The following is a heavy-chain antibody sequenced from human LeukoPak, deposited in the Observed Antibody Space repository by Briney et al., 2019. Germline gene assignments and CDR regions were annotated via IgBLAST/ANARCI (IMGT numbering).Heavy chain of an antibody. CDR1: GGTFSSYA. D-gene: IGHD2-2*01. CDR3: ARVYCSSTSCYETRFDP. V-gene: IGHV1-69*06. Sequence: SVKVSCKASGGTFSSYAISWVRQAPGQGLEWMGGIIPIFGTANYAQKFQGRVTITADKSTSTAYMELSGLRSEDTAVYYCARVYCSSTSCYETRFDPWGQGALVTVSS. CDR2: IIPIFGTA. J-gene: IGHJ5*02.